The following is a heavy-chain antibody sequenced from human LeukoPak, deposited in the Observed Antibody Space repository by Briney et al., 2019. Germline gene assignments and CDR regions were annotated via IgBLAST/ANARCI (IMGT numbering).Heavy chain of an antibody. J-gene: IGHJ6*03. Sequence: PGGSLKLSCSASGFTFSTYAMHWVRQAPGKGLEWVAFIRYDGTDTYYAASVKGRFTVSRDNTKNTLFLQMNSLRGEDTAVYYCARALSDYGDYYMDVWGKGTTVTVSS. CDR2: IRYDGTDT. V-gene: IGHV3-30*02. D-gene: IGHD4-17*01. CDR3: ARALSDYGDYYMDV. CDR1: GFTFSTYA.